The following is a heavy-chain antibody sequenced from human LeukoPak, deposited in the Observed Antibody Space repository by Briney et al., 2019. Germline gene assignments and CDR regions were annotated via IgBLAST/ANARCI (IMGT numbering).Heavy chain of an antibody. J-gene: IGHJ4*02. CDR3: ARKVAVVTFYY. Sequence: ASVKVSCKASGYTFTGYYIRWVRQAPGQGLEWMGWINPNSGDTNFAQKFQGRVTMTRDASISTAYMELSRLRSDDTAVYYCARKVAVVTFYYWGQGTQVTVS. CDR2: INPNSGDT. CDR1: GYTFTGYY. D-gene: IGHD5-18*01. V-gene: IGHV1-2*02.